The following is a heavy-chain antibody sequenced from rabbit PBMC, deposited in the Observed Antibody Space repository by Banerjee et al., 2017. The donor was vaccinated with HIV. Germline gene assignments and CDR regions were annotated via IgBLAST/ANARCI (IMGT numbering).Heavy chain of an antibody. CDR3: ARGWFFDL. V-gene: IGHV1S40*01. CDR1: GFSFSSSYW. Sequence: QSLEESGGDLVKPGASLTLTCTTSGFSFSSSYWMCWVRQAPGKGLEWIACIYAGSSGSTYYASWAKGRFTISKTSSTTVTLQMTSLTAADTAPYFCARGWFFDLWGQGTLVTVS. J-gene: IGHJ4*01. CDR2: IYAGSSGST. D-gene: IGHD6-1*01.